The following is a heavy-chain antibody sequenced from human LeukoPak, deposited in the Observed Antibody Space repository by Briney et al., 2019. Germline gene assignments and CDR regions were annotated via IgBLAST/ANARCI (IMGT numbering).Heavy chain of an antibody. CDR3: ARLNFGDDY. J-gene: IGHJ4*02. Sequence: PGGSLRLSCAASGFTFNTYSMNWVRQAPGKGLEWVSSISSGSTYISYADSVKGRFTISRDTSMNTVHLQMNSLRAEDTAVYYCARLNFGDDYWGQGTLVTVSS. D-gene: IGHD4-17*01. CDR2: ISSGSTYI. CDR1: GFTFNTYS. V-gene: IGHV3-21*01.